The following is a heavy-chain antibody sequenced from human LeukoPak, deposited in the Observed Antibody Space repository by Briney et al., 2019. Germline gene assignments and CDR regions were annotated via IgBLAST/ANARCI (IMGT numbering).Heavy chain of an antibody. CDR2: IYPGDSDT. Sequence: GESLKISCQGSGYMFTNYWIGWVRQMPGKGLEWMGSIYPGDSDTRYSPSFQGQVTISADKSITTAYLQWSSLKASDTAIYYCVADAFDIWGQGTMVTVCS. J-gene: IGHJ3*02. CDR1: GYMFTNYW. V-gene: IGHV5-51*01. CDR3: VADAFDI.